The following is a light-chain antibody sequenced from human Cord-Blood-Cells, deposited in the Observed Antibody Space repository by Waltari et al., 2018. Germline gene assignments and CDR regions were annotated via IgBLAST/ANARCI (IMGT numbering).Light chain of an antibody. Sequence: QSVLTQPPSVSGAPGQRVTISCTGSSSNIGAGYDVHWYQQRPGTAPKLLIYGNSNRPSGVPDRFSGSKSGTSASLAITGLQAEYEADYYCQSYDSSLSGSVFGGGTKLTVL. CDR1: SSNIGAGYD. J-gene: IGLJ3*02. V-gene: IGLV1-40*01. CDR3: QSYDSSLSGSV. CDR2: GNS.